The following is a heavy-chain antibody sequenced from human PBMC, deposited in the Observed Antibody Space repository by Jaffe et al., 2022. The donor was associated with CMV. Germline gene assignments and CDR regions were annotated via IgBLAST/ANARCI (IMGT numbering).Heavy chain of an antibody. J-gene: IGHJ3*02. Sequence: QVQLVQSGAEVKKPGASVKVSCKASGYTFTSYYMHWVRQAPGQGLEWMGIINPSGGSTSYAQKFQGRVTMTRDTSTSTVYMELSSLRSEDTAVYYCASSLYYYDSSGYQDAFDIWGQGTMVTVSS. V-gene: IGHV1-46*01. CDR3: ASSLYYYDSSGYQDAFDI. D-gene: IGHD3-22*01. CDR2: INPSGGST. CDR1: GYTFTSYY.